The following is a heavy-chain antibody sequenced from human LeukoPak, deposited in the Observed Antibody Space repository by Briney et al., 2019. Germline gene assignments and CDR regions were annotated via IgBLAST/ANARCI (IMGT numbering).Heavy chain of an antibody. CDR2: IYHSGST. J-gene: IGHJ4*02. D-gene: IGHD3-22*01. CDR3: ARADYYDSSGGLPGYFDY. V-gene: IGHV4-38-2*01. CDR1: GYSISSGYY. Sequence: SETLSLTCAVSGYSISSGYYWGWIRQPPGKGLEWIGSIYHSGSTYYNPSLKSRVTISVDTSKNQFSLKLSSVTAADTAVYYCARADYYDSSGGLPGYFDYWGQGTLVTVSS.